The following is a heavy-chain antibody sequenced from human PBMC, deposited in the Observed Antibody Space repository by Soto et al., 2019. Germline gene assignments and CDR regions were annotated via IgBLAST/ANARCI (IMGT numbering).Heavy chain of an antibody. CDR1: GFTFSSYE. D-gene: IGHD1-26*01. V-gene: IGHV3-48*03. J-gene: IGHJ4*02. CDR2: ISSSCSTI. CDR3: ARASPRISRSYNLDY. Sequence: GGSLRLSCAASGFTFSSYEMNWVRQAPGKGLEWVSYISSSCSTIYYADSVKGRFTISRDNAKNSLYLQMNSLRAEDTALYYCARASPRISRSYNLDYWGQGTLVTVSS.